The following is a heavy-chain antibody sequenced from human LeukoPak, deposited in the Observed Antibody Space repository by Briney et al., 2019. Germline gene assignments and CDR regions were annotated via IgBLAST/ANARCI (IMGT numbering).Heavy chain of an antibody. CDR3: AKEKSITIFGVVIKGGMDV. V-gene: IGHV3-23*01. CDR2: ISGSGGST. D-gene: IGHD3-3*01. Sequence: GGSLRLSCVASGFTVSSSYINWVRQAPGKGLEWVSAISGSGGSTYYADSVKGRFTISRDNSKNTLYLQMNSLRAEDTAVYYCAKEKSITIFGVVIKGGMDVWGQGTTVTVSS. CDR1: GFTVSSSY. J-gene: IGHJ6*02.